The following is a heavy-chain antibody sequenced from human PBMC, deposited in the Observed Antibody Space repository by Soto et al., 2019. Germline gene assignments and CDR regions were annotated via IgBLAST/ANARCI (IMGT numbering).Heavy chain of an antibody. CDR2: VSHDGRNT. CDR3: TKGGRQWLVTSDFNY. CDR1: GFTFSDYA. J-gene: IGHJ4*02. D-gene: IGHD6-19*01. Sequence: VQLVESGGGVVQPGRSLRLSCAASGFTFSDYAMHWVRQAPGKGLEWVAVVSHDGRNTDYADFVKGRITFSRASSKNTVPLEMTSLRAEDTAVYYCTKGGRQWLVTSDFNYWGQGALVNVSS. V-gene: IGHV3-30*18.